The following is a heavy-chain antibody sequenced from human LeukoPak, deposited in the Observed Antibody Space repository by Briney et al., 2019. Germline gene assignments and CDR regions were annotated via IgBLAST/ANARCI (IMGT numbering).Heavy chain of an antibody. CDR2: ISGSGDNT. Sequence: GGSLRLSCEASGLSFRSYGMSWVRQAPGKGLEWVSGISGSGDNTYYTDSVKGRYTISRDNSKNTLHLQMNSLRVEDTAVYYCAKCWTSDGVCLNFDHWGQGALVIVSS. CDR3: AKCWTSDGVCLNFDH. V-gene: IGHV3-23*01. D-gene: IGHD2-8*01. J-gene: IGHJ4*02. CDR1: GLSFRSYG.